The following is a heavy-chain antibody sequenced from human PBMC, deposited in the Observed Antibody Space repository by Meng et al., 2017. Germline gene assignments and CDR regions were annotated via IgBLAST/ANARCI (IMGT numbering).Heavy chain of an antibody. CDR2: IYPGHSDT. Sequence: GESLKISCKGSGYSFTSYWIGWLRQMPGKGLEWLGIIYPGHSDTRYSPSFQDQVTISADKSISTAYLQWSSLQAADTAIYYCARLVGATSAFDIWGQGTMVTVSS. CDR3: ARLVGATSAFDI. D-gene: IGHD1-26*01. V-gene: IGHV5-51*01. CDR1: GYSFTSYW. J-gene: IGHJ3*02.